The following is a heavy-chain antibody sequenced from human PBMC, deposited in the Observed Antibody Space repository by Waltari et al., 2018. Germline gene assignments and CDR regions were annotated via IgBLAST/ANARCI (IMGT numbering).Heavy chain of an antibody. CDR3: ARDRGWLQFDY. D-gene: IGHD5-12*01. CDR1: AFTFGTSW. V-gene: IGHV3-7*04. Sequence: EVQLVESGGGLVHPGGTLRLSCSASAFTFGTSWMTWVRQAPGRGPEWVANIKPDGSGRSYVDFVRGRFTISRDNAKSSLYLQINSLTVEDTAIYYCARDRGWLQFDYWGQGALVIVSS. J-gene: IGHJ4*02. CDR2: IKPDGSGR.